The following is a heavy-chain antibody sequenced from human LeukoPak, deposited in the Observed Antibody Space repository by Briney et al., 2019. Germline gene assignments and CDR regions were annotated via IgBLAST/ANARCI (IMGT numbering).Heavy chain of an antibody. V-gene: IGHV3-48*03. CDR1: GFTFSSYD. D-gene: IGHD6-19*01. CDR2: ISSSGSTI. J-gene: IGHJ4*02. CDR3: ARDSSGWPFDY. Sequence: GGSLRLSCAASGFTFSSYDMNWVRQAPGKGLEWVSYISSSGSTIYYADSVKGRFTISRDNAKNSLYLQMNSLRAEDTAVYYCARDSSGWPFDYWGQGTLVTVSS.